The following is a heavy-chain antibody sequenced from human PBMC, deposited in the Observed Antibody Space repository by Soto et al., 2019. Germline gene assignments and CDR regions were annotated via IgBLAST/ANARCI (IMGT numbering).Heavy chain of an antibody. Sequence: SGPTLVIPTETLTLTCTVSGFSLSNARMGVSWIRQPPGKALEWLAHIFSNDEKSYSTSLKSRLTVSKDTSKSQVVLTMTNMDPVDTATYYCARTFGIAAAGTSLVRWFDPWGQGTLVTAPQ. CDR1: GFSLSNARMG. J-gene: IGHJ5*02. CDR3: ARTFGIAAAGTSLVRWFDP. D-gene: IGHD6-13*01. CDR2: IFSNDEK. V-gene: IGHV2-26*01.